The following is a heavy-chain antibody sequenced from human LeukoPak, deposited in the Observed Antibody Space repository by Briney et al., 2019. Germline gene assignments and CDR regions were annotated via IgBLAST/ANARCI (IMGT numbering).Heavy chain of an antibody. Sequence: PSQTLSLTCTVSGGSISSGSYYWSWIRQPAGKGLEWIGRIYTSGSTNYNPSLKSRVTISVDTSKNQFSLKLSSVTAADTAVYYCARRFLGGKVFDYWGQGTLVTVSS. CDR2: IYTSGST. J-gene: IGHJ4*02. V-gene: IGHV4-61*02. D-gene: IGHD3-3*01. CDR3: ARRFLGGKVFDY. CDR1: GGSISSGSYY.